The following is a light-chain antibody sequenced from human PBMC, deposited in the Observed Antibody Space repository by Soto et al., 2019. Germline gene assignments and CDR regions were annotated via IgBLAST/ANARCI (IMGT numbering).Light chain of an antibody. Sequence: EIVMTQSPATLSVSPGERATLSCRASQSVSNNLAWYQQKSGQAPRLLIYGVSTRATGIPARFSGSGSGTAFTLTISSLQSEDFAVYYCQQYNNWPPWTFGQGTKVEIK. CDR2: GVS. J-gene: IGKJ1*01. CDR3: QQYNNWPPWT. CDR1: QSVSNN. V-gene: IGKV3-15*01.